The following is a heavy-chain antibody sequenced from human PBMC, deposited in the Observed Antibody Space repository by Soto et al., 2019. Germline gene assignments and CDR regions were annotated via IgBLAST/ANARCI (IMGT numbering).Heavy chain of an antibody. V-gene: IGHV4-39*01. Sequence: QLQLQESGPGLVKPSETLSLTCTVSGGSISSNSYYWAWIRQPPGKGLEWIGNIYYSGTTYYNPSLSSRVTTSVDTSKIQFSLKLSSVTAADTAVYYCARHKGGYYSGVDVWGQGTTVTVSS. CDR1: GGSISSNSYY. CDR2: IYYSGTT. CDR3: ARHKGGYYSGVDV. D-gene: IGHD3-16*01. J-gene: IGHJ6*02.